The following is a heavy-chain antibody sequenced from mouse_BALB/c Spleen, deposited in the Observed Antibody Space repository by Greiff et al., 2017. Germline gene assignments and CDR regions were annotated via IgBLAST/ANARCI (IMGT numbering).Heavy chain of an antibody. J-gene: IGHJ1*01. CDR2: IDPYYGGT. V-gene: IGHV1-39*01. CDR3: ARRNSSYWYFDV. CDR1: GYSFTGYN. D-gene: IGHD2-12*01. Sequence: VQLKESGPELEKPGASVKISCKASGYSFTGYNMNWVKQSNGKSLEWIGNIDPYYGGTSYNQKFKGKATLTVDKSSSTAYMQLKSLTSEDSAVYYCARRNSSYWYFDVWGAGTTVTVSS.